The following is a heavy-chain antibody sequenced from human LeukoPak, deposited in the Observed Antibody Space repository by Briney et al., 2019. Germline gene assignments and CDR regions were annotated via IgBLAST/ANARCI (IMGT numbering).Heavy chain of an antibody. CDR3: ARDHYDILTGYYKVFDY. J-gene: IGHJ4*02. Sequence: ASVKVSCKASGYTFSNYVISWVRQAPGQGLEWMGWISAYNGNTNYAQKFQGRVTMTTDTSTSTAYMELRSLRSDDTAVYYCARDHYDILTGYYKVFDYWGQGTLVTVSS. CDR1: GYTFSNYV. V-gene: IGHV1-18*01. CDR2: ISAYNGNT. D-gene: IGHD3-9*01.